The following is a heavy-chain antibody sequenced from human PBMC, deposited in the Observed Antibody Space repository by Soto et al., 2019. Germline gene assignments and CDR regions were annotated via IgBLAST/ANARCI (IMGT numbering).Heavy chain of an antibody. CDR2: ISARSAKA. Sequence: QVHLIQSGGEVTKPGASVQVSCKASGYNLPNYGVTWVRQAPGQGLEWVGWISARSAKASYAQNLQGRVTMTIDTSTDIADMEVRSLTSDDTAIYYCATGREGVSGSYFDFWGQGTLVSVSS. V-gene: IGHV1-18*01. D-gene: IGHD3-10*01. J-gene: IGHJ4*02. CDR3: ATGREGVSGSYFDF. CDR1: GYNLPNYG.